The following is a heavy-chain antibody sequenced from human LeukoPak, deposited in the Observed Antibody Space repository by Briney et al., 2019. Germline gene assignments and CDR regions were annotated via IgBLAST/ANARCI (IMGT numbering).Heavy chain of an antibody. CDR3: ASWRSVAASPFHY. Sequence: AASVKVSCKASGYSFTGYYMHWVRQAPGQGLEWMGWINPNSGGTNYAQKFQGRVTMTRDTSISTAYMELSRLRSDDTAVYYCASWRSVAASPFHYWGQGTLVTVSS. CDR2: INPNSGGT. J-gene: IGHJ4*02. D-gene: IGHD2-15*01. CDR1: GYSFTGYY. V-gene: IGHV1-2*02.